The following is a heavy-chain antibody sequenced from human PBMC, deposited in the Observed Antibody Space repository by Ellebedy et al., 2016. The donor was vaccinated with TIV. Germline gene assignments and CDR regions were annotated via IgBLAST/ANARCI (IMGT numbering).Heavy chain of an antibody. V-gene: IGHV3-7*01. D-gene: IGHD4-17*01. CDR1: GFSFRSYW. CDR2: VRQDGNDK. Sequence: GGSLRLSCAASGFSFRSYWMSWVRQAPGKGLEWVANVRQDGNDKYYVDSVRGRFTISRDNAKNSLFLQMNSLRAEDTAVYYCATDGSYGDYLSPAHASVMWGQGTLVSVSS. J-gene: IGHJ3*02. CDR3: ATDGSYGDYLSPAHASVM.